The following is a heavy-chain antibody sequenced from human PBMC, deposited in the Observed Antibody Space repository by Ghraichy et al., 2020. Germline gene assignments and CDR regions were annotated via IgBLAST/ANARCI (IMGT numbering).Heavy chain of an antibody. CDR2: IYYSGST. J-gene: IGHJ6*02. V-gene: IGHV4-59*01. CDR1: GGSSSTYY. Sequence: SETLSLTCTVSGGSSSTYYWSWIRQPPGKGLEWIGYIYYSGSTNYNPSLKSRVTISVDTSKNQFSLKLSSVTAADTAVYYCARDDFYGMDVWGQGTTVTVSS. CDR3: ARDDFYGMDV.